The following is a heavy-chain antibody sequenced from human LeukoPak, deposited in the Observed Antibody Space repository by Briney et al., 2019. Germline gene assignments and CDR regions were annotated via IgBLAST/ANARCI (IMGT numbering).Heavy chain of an antibody. J-gene: IGHJ4*02. V-gene: IGHV4-59*08. CDR3: ARHPLGYYGSGTYYNGGYFDY. Sequence: SETLSLTCTVSGGSISSYYWSWIRQPPGKGLEWIGYIYYSGSTNYNLSLKSRVTISVDTSKNQFSLKLSSVAAADTAVYYCARHPLGYYGSGTYYNGGYFDYWGQGTLVTVSS. CDR1: GGSISSYY. CDR2: IYYSGST. D-gene: IGHD3-10*01.